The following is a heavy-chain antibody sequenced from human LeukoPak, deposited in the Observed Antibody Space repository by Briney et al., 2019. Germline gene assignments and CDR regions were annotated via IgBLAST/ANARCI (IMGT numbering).Heavy chain of an antibody. V-gene: IGHV3-33*01. Sequence: GGSLRLSCAASAFTFSNYGMHWVRQAPGKGLEWVAVIWYDGSIKNYADSVKGRFTISRDNSKNTVYLQMDSLRAEDTALYYCARGQQLVKTDWGQGTLVTVSS. J-gene: IGHJ4*02. CDR3: ARGQQLVKTD. D-gene: IGHD6-13*01. CDR1: AFTFSNYG. CDR2: IWYDGSIK.